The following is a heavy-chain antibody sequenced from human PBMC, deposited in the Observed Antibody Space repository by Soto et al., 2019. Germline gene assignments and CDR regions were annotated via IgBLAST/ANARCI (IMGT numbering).Heavy chain of an antibody. Sequence: GGSLRLSCTASGFTFGDYAMSWVRQAPGKGLEWVGFIRSKAYGGTTEYAASVKGRFTTSRDDSKSIAYLQMNSLKTEDTAVYYCTRVLSSSWYYYYYGMDVWGQGTTVTVSS. CDR1: GFTFGDYA. CDR3: TRVLSSSWYYYYYGMDV. V-gene: IGHV3-49*04. J-gene: IGHJ6*02. D-gene: IGHD6-13*01. CDR2: IRSKAYGGTT.